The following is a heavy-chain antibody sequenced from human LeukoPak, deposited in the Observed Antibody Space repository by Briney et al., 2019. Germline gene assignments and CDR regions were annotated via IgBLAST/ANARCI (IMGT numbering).Heavy chain of an antibody. CDR2: ISSSGGST. D-gene: IGHD6-19*01. V-gene: IGHV3-64D*09. Sequence: PGGSLRLSCSASGFTFSSYAMHWVRQAPGKGLEYVAAISSSGGSTYHADSVKGRFTISRDNYNDTMYLQMSSLRAEDTAMYYCVKDSAPYSNGWGFDYWGQGTLVTVSS. CDR3: VKDSAPYSNGWGFDY. J-gene: IGHJ4*02. CDR1: GFTFSSYA.